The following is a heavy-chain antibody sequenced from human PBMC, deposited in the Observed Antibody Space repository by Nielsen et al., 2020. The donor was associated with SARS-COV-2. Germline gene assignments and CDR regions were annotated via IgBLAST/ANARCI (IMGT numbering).Heavy chain of an antibody. Sequence: ASVKVSYKASGYPFHAYGITWVRQAPGLGLEWMAWINTYNGITYYAEKFRDRVTVTTDTPTTTAYLEMRSLRSDDTAVYFCAREEQWVIKDWGQGTLVTVSS. D-gene: IGHD1-26*01. CDR2: INTYNGIT. J-gene: IGHJ4*02. CDR1: GYPFHAYG. V-gene: IGHV1-18*01. CDR3: AREEQWVIKD.